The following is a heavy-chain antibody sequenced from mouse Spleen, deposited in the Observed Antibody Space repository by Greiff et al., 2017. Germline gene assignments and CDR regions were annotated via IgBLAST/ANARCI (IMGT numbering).Heavy chain of an antibody. CDR3: ARHGTAQATDY. J-gene: IGHJ2*01. Sequence: EVHLVESGGDLVKPGGSLKLSCAASGFTFSSYGMSWVRQTPDKRLEWVATISSGGSYTYYPDSVKGRFTISRDNAKNTLYLQMSSLKSEDTAMYYCARHGTAQATDYWGQGTTLTVSS. CDR1: GFTFSSYG. CDR2: ISSGGSYT. V-gene: IGHV5-6*01. D-gene: IGHD3-2*02.